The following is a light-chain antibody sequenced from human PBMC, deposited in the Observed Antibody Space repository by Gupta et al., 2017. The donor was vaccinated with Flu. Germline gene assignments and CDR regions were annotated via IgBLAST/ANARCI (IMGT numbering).Light chain of an antibody. CDR1: TGAVTSDYY. CDR3: LLYYGGVQGV. Sequence: QTVVTQEPSLTVSPGGTATLTCGSSTGAVTSDYYPNWFQQKPGQAPTALIYRTNMKFSWTPGRFSGSLLGDKAALTVSNVQPEDEADYYCLLYYGGVQGVFGPGTKVTVL. CDR2: RTN. V-gene: IGLV7-43*01. J-gene: IGLJ1*01.